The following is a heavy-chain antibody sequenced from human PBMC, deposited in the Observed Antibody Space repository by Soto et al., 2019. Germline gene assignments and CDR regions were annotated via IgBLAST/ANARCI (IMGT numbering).Heavy chain of an antibody. D-gene: IGHD6-19*01. CDR1: GGSISSYD. V-gene: IGHV4-59*08. CDR3: ARRIAVAGVFDY. J-gene: IGHJ4*02. Sequence: PSETLSLTCTVSGGSISSYDWSWIRQPPGKGLEWIGYIYYSGSTNYNPSLKSRVTISVDTSKNQFSLKLSSVTAADTAVYYCARRIAVAGVFDYWGQGTLVTVSS. CDR2: IYYSGST.